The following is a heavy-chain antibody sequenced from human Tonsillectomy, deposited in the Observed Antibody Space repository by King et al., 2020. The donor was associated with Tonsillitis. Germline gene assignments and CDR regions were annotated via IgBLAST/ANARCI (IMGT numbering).Heavy chain of an antibody. J-gene: IGHJ4*02. D-gene: IGHD2-15*01. CDR2: IKQNGSEK. V-gene: IGHV3-7*04. CDR1: GFTFSSYW. CDR3: ARRYCSGGSCYSQFDY. Sequence: VQLVESGGGLVQPGGSLRLSCAASGFTFSSYWMRWVRQAPGKGLEWVANIKQNGSEKYYVDSVKGRFTISRDNATNSLDLQMNSLRAEDTAVYYCARRYCSGGSCYSQFDYWGQGTLVTVSS.